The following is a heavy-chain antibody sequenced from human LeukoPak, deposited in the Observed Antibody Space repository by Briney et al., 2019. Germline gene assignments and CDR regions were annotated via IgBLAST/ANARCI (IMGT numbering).Heavy chain of an antibody. Sequence: SETLSLTCTVSGGSISSSSYYWGWIRQPPGKGLEWIGDIYYSGSMYYNPSLKSRVTISVDTSKNQFSLNLSSVTAADTAVYYCARRTKYYYDSSGYFPWGQGTLVTVSS. CDR1: GGSISSSSYY. V-gene: IGHV4-39*01. J-gene: IGHJ5*02. CDR2: IYYSGSM. D-gene: IGHD3-22*01. CDR3: ARRTKYYYDSSGYFP.